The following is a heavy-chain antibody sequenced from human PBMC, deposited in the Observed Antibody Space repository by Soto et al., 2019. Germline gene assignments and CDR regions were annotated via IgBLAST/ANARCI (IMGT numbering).Heavy chain of an antibody. V-gene: IGHV4-39*01. J-gene: IGHJ4*02. CDR3: ARHLTPRYDFWSGYFDY. D-gene: IGHD3-3*01. CDR1: GGSISSSSYY. Sequence: SETLSLTCTVSGGSISSSSYYWGWIRQPPGKGLEWIGSIYYGGSTYYNPSLKSRFTISVDTPKNQFSLKLSSVTAADTAVYYCARHLTPRYDFWSGYFDYWGQGTLVTVSS. CDR2: IYYGGST.